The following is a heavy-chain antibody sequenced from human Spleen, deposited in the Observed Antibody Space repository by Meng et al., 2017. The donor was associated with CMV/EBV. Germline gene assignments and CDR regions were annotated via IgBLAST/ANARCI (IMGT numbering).Heavy chain of an antibody. Sequence: GESLKISCAASGFTFSSYGMHWVRQAPGKGLEWVAFIRYDGSNKYYADSVKGRFTISRDNSKNTLYLQMNSLRAEDTALYYCAKAFSASWYREYYDDWGQGTLVTVSS. CDR1: GFTFSSYG. J-gene: IGHJ4*02. V-gene: IGHV3-30*02. CDR3: AKAFSASWYREYYDD. CDR2: IRYDGSNK. D-gene: IGHD6-13*01.